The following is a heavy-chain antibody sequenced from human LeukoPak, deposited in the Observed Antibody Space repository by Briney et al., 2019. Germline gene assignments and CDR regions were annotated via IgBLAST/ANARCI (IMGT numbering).Heavy chain of an antibody. CDR2: IGTAGDT. CDR1: GFTFSSYD. Sequence: GGSLRLSCAASGFTFSSYDMHWFRQATGKGLEWVSAIGTAGDTYYPGSVKGRFTISRENAKTSLYLQMNSLRAGDTAVYYCARWGWTSGSYDYWGQGTLVTVSS. J-gene: IGHJ4*02. D-gene: IGHD3-10*01. V-gene: IGHV3-13*01. CDR3: ARWGWTSGSYDY.